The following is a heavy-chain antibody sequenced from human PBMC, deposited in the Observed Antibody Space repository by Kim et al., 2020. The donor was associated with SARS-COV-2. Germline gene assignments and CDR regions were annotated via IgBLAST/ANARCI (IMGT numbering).Heavy chain of an antibody. J-gene: IGHJ4*02. D-gene: IGHD5-12*01. CDR3: ARGGSYSFEY. CDR2: LNEDGSEK. Sequence: GGSLRLSCAASGFNFREYWMRWVRQSSGKGLEWVADLNEDGSEKFYMDSVRGRFTISRDNAKNSLFLQMNSLRAEDAALYYCARGGSYSFEYWGQGSLVT. CDR1: GFNFREYW. V-gene: IGHV3-7*01.